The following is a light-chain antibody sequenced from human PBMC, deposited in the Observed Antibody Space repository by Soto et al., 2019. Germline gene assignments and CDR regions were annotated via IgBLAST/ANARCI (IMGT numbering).Light chain of an antibody. CDR3: QQYNNWPPIT. V-gene: IGKV3-15*01. Sequence: EILMTQSPATLSVSPGDSATLSCRASRSVDTDLAWYQQKPGQAPRLLIYGASSRATGIPARFSGSGSGTEFTLTISRLQSEDFAVYYCQQYNNWPPITFGQGTRLEIK. J-gene: IGKJ5*01. CDR1: RSVDTD. CDR2: GAS.